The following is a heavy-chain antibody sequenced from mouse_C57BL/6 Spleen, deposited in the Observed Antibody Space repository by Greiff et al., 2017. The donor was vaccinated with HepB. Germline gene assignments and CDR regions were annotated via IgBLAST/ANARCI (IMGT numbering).Heavy chain of an antibody. V-gene: IGHV5-9-1*02. J-gene: IGHJ3*01. CDR2: ISSGGDYI. CDR3: TTIYYDYDEFAY. D-gene: IGHD2-4*01. CDR1: GFTFSSYA. Sequence: EVHLVESGEGLVKPGGSLKLSCAASGFTFSSYAMSWVRQTPEKRLEWVAYISSGGDYIYYADTVKGRCTISRDNARNTLYLQMSSLKSEDTAMYYCTTIYYDYDEFAYWGQGTLVTVSA.